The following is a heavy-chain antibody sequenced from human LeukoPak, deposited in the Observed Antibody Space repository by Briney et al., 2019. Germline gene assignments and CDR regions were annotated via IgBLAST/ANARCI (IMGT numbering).Heavy chain of an antibody. V-gene: IGHV1-2*02. CDR2: INPNSGGT. CDR1: GYTFTGYY. J-gene: IGHJ4*02. D-gene: IGHD3-9*01. Sequence: GASVKVSCKASGYTFTGYYMHWVRQAPGQGLEWMGWINPNSGGTNYAQKFQGRVTMTRDTSISTAYMELSRLRSDDTAVYYCARSRYFDWVLEDYWGQGTLVTVSS. CDR3: ARSRYFDWVLEDY.